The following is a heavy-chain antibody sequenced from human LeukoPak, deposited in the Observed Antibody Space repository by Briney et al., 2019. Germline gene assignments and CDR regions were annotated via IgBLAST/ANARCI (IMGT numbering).Heavy chain of an antibody. CDR2: IIPIFGTA. J-gene: IGHJ4*02. CDR3: ARDRAIIVRYCSSTSCYPLLTD. D-gene: IGHD2-2*01. CDR1: GGTFSSYA. V-gene: IGHV1-69*13. Sequence: ASVKVSCKASGGTFSSYAISWVRQAPGQGLEWMGGIIPIFGTANYAQKFQGRVTITADESTSTAYMELSSLRAEDTAVYYCARDRAIIVRYCSSTSCYPLLTDWGQGTLVTVSS.